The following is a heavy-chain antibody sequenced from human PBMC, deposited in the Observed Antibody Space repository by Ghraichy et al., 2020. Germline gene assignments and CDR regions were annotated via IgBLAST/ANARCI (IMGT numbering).Heavy chain of an antibody. J-gene: IGHJ4*02. CDR1: GFTFSSYA. Sequence: GGSLRLSCAASGFTFSSYAMHWVRQAPGKGLEWVAIISHDGSNKYYADSVKGRFTISRDNSKNTLYLQMNSLRAEDTAVYYCARGRGYCSGGSCANFDYWGQGTLVTVSS. CDR3: ARGRGYCSGGSCANFDY. V-gene: IGHV3-30*04. D-gene: IGHD2-15*01. CDR2: ISHDGSNK.